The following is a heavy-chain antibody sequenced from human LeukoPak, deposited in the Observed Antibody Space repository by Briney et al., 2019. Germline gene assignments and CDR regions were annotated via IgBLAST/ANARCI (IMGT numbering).Heavy chain of an antibody. CDR1: GFTFGSYA. J-gene: IGHJ4*02. V-gene: IGHV3-23*01. D-gene: IGHD1-26*01. CDR3: TKDFTFSGSYY. CDR2: LSYSGGYT. Sequence: GGSLRLSCAASGFTFGSYAMSWVRQAPGKGLEWVSALSYSGGYTYYADSVKGRLTIPRDNSKNMLYLQMNSLRAEDTAVYYCTKDFTFSGSYYWGQGTLVTVSS.